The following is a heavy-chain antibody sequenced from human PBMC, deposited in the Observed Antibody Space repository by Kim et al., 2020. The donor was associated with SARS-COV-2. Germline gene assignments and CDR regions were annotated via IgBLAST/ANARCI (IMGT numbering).Heavy chain of an antibody. CDR1: GGSFSGYY. CDR2: INHSGST. Sequence: SETLSLTCAVYGGSFSGYYWSWIRQPPGKWLEWIGEINHSGSTNYNPSLKSRVTISVDTSKNQFSLKLSSVTAADTAVYYCASVRVASLLPQKYFQHWGQGTLVTVSS. CDR3: ASVRVASLLPQKYFQH. D-gene: IGHD2-15*01. J-gene: IGHJ1*01. V-gene: IGHV4-34*01.